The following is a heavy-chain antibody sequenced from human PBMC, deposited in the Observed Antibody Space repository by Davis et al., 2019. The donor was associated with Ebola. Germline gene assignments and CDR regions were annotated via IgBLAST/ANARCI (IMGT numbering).Heavy chain of an antibody. Sequence: SETLSLTCTVSGGSISSYYWSWIRQPPGKGLEWIGYIYYTGSTNYNRSLESRVTIAVDTSKNQFSLRLNSVTAADTGVYYCARSHSDWLLPFDYWGQGTLATVSS. V-gene: IGHV4-59*01. CDR3: ARSHSDWLLPFDY. CDR2: IYYTGST. J-gene: IGHJ4*02. CDR1: GGSISSYY. D-gene: IGHD3-9*01.